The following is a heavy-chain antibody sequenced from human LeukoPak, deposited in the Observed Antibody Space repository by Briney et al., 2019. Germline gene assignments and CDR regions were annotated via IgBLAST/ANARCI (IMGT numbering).Heavy chain of an antibody. V-gene: IGHV3-23*01. CDR3: AKNWNYVNDAFDI. Sequence: PGGSLRLSRAASGFTFSSYGMHWVRQAPGKGLEWVSAISGSGGSTYYADSVKGRFTISRDNSKNTLYLQMNSLRAEDAAVYYCAKNWNYVNDAFDIWGQGTMVTVSS. CDR1: GFTFSSYG. D-gene: IGHD1-7*01. CDR2: ISGSGGST. J-gene: IGHJ3*02.